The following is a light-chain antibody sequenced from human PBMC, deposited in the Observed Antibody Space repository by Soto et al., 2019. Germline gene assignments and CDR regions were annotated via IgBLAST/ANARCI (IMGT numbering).Light chain of an antibody. V-gene: IGKV3-20*01. J-gene: IGKJ1*01. CDR1: QSVSSSY. CDR3: QQYGSSPTWT. CDR2: GAS. Sequence: EIVLTQSPGTLSLSPGERATLSCRASQSVSSSYLAWYQQKPGQAPRLLIYGASSRATGIPDRFSGSGSGTDFTLTISRLEPVDFAVYYCQQYGSSPTWTFGQGT.